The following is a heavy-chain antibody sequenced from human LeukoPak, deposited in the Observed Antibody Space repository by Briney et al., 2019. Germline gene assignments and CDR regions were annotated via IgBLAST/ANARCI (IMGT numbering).Heavy chain of an antibody. CDR3: ARYFGTTGWHTFDY. Sequence: SQTLSLTCVVSGDSVSSKNGAWNWIRQSPSRGLEWLGRTYYRSKWYNDYAESMEGRMTISQDTSKNQYSLHLNSVTPDDTAVYYCARYFGTTGWHTFDYWGQGTLVTVSS. CDR2: TYYRSKWYN. CDR1: GDSVSSKNGA. J-gene: IGHJ4*02. D-gene: IGHD6-19*01. V-gene: IGHV6-1*01.